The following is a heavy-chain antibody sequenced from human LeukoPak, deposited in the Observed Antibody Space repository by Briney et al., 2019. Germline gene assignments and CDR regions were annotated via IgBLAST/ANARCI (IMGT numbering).Heavy chain of an antibody. CDR2: IYYSGSI. Sequence: SETLSLTCTVSGGSISSYYWSWIRQPPGKGLEWIGYIYYSGSINYNPSLKSRVTISVDTSKNQFSLKLSSVTAADTAVYYCASGEMATIFYWGQGTLVTVSS. CDR1: GGSISSYY. D-gene: IGHD5-24*01. CDR3: ASGEMATIFY. V-gene: IGHV4-59*01. J-gene: IGHJ4*02.